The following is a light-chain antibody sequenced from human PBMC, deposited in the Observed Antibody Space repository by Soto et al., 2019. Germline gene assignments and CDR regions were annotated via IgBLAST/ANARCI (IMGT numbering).Light chain of an antibody. Sequence: QSVLTQPPSVSAAPGQKVTISCTGTSSDVGSYNLVSWYQQHPGKAPKLMIYEGSKRPSGVSNRFSGSKSGNTASLTISGLQAEDEADYYCCSYAGSSTFVYVFGTGTKVTVL. J-gene: IGLJ1*01. CDR3: CSYAGSSTFVYV. CDR1: SSDVGSYNL. CDR2: EGS. V-gene: IGLV2-23*03.